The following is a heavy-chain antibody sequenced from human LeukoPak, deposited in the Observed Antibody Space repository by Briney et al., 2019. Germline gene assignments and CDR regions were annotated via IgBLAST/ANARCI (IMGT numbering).Heavy chain of an antibody. CDR2: ISGSGGST. J-gene: IGHJ4*02. CDR1: GFTFSSYA. CDR3: AKDHYYGSGYFDY. Sequence: GGSLRLSCAASGFTFSSYAMGWVRQAPGKGLEWVSAISGSGGSTYYADSVKGRFTISRDNSKNTLYLQMNSLRAEDTAVYYCAKDHYYGSGYFDYWGQGTLVTVSS. V-gene: IGHV3-23*01. D-gene: IGHD3-10*01.